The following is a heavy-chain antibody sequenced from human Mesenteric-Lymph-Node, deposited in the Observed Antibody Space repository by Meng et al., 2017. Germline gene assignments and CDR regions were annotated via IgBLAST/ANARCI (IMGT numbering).Heavy chain of an antibody. CDR1: SASISSYT. J-gene: IGHJ4*02. Sequence: GSLRLSCTVSSASISSYTWSWIRQTAGKGLEWIGRIYTSGNTDCNPSFKSRVTMSVDTSKNQFSLKLRSVTAADTAVYYCARELYSSGWYGESWGQGTLVTVSS. CDR3: ARELYSSGWYGES. CDR2: IYTSGNT. D-gene: IGHD6-19*01. V-gene: IGHV4-4*07.